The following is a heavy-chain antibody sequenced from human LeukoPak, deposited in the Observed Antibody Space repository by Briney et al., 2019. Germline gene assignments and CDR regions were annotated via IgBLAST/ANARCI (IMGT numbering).Heavy chain of an antibody. CDR3: AKVPSAASYVVGFFDY. D-gene: IGHD2-15*01. CDR2: ISGSGGST. CDR1: GFTFSSYA. V-gene: IGHV3-23*01. J-gene: IGHJ4*02. Sequence: PGGSLRLSCAASGFTFSSYAMSWVRQAPGKGLEWVSAISGSGGSTYYADSVKGRFTISRDNSKNTLYLQMNSLRAEDTAVYYCAKVPSAASYVVGFFDYWGQGTLVTVSS.